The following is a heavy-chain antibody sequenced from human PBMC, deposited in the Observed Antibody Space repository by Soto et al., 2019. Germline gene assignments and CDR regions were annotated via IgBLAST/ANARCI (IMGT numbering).Heavy chain of an antibody. D-gene: IGHD6-19*01. V-gene: IGHV3-33*01. CDR1: GFTFSSYG. CDR3: ARDGVRYSSGWYFDY. J-gene: IGHJ4*02. Sequence: PGGSLRLSCAASGFTFSSYGMHWVRQAPGKGLEWVAVIWYDGSNKYYADSVKGRFTISRDNSKNTLYLQMNSLRAEDTAVYYCARDGVRYSSGWYFDYWGQGTLVIVSS. CDR2: IWYDGSNK.